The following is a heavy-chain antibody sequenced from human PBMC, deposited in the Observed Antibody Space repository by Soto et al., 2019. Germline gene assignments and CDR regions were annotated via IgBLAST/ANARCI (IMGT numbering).Heavy chain of an antibody. CDR3: ARAVFCTDGFCFPNWLDP. CDR2: IYQTGTT. Sequence: SETLSLTCTVSGDSINNDGHSWSWIRQPPGEALEWIGYIYQTGTTQYNPSLSSRVSISADRSKNQFSLHLTSVTAADTAVYYCARAVFCTDGFCFPNWLDPWGQGILVTVPS. J-gene: IGHJ5*02. CDR1: GDSINNDGHS. D-gene: IGHD2-8*01. V-gene: IGHV4-30-2*01.